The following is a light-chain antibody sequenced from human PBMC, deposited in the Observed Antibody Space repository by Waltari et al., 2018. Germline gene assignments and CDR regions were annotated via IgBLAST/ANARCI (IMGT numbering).Light chain of an antibody. CDR2: GNS. V-gene: IGLV1-40*01. CDR1: RSNIGAGYD. J-gene: IGLJ3*02. Sequence: QSVLTQPPPVSGAPGQRVTISCTGSRSNIGAGYDVHWYQQLPGTAPKLLIYGNSNRPSGVPDRFSGSKSGTSASLAITGLQAEDEADYYCQSYDSSLSGSVFGGGTKLTVL. CDR3: QSYDSSLSGSV.